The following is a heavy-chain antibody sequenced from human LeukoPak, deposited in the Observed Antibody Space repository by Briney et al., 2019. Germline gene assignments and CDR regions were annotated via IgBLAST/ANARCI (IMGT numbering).Heavy chain of an antibody. Sequence: SETLSLTCAVYGGSFSGYYWSWIRRPPGKGLEWIGEINHSGSTNYNPSLKSRVTISVDTSKNQFSLKLSSVTAADTAVYYCARGYCSSTSCYTSWFDPWGQGTLVTVSS. V-gene: IGHV4-34*01. J-gene: IGHJ5*02. CDR2: INHSGST. CDR3: ARGYCSSTSCYTSWFDP. CDR1: GGSFSGYY. D-gene: IGHD2-2*02.